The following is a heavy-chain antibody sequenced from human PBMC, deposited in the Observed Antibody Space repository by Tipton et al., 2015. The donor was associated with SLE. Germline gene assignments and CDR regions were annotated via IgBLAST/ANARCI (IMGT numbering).Heavy chain of an antibody. CDR2: IYYSGST. CDR1: GGSISSSSYY. CDR3: ARGGDGYNYYFDY. Sequence: TLSLTCTVSGGSISSSSYYWGWIRQPPGKGLEWIGSIYYSGSTYYNPSLKSRVTISVDTSKNQFSLMLSSVTAADTAVYYCARGGDGYNYYFDYWGQGTLVTVSS. J-gene: IGHJ4*02. V-gene: IGHV4-39*07. D-gene: IGHD5-24*01.